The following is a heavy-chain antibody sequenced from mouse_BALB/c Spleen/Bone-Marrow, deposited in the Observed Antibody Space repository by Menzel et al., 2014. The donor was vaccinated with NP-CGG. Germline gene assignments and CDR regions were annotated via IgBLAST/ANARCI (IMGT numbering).Heavy chain of an antibody. CDR1: GFNIKDTY. D-gene: IGHD1-1*01. CDR3: AKYYYGNSLFAY. J-gene: IGHJ3*01. Sequence: EVQLQQSGAELVKPGASVKLSCTASGFNIKDTYMHWVKQRPEQGLEWIGRIDPANGNTKYDPKFQSKATITADTSSNTAYLQLSSLTSEDTAVYYCAKYYYGNSLFAYWGQGTLVTVSA. V-gene: IGHV14-3*02. CDR2: IDPANGNT.